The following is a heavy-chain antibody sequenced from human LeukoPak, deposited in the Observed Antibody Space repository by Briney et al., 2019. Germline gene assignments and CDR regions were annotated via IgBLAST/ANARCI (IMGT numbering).Heavy chain of an antibody. J-gene: IGHJ3*02. Sequence: GGSLRLSCAASGFTFSSYAMSWVRQAPGKGLEWVSAISGSGGSTYYADSVKGRFTISRDNSKNTLYLQMNSLRAEDTAVYYCAEVLGYCSSTSCWDGAFDIWGQGTMVTVSS. CDR1: GFTFSSYA. V-gene: IGHV3-23*01. CDR2: ISGSGGST. CDR3: AEVLGYCSSTSCWDGAFDI. D-gene: IGHD2-2*01.